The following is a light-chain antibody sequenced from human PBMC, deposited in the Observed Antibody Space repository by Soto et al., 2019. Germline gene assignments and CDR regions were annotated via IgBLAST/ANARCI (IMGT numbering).Light chain of an antibody. CDR3: LQFDNSPLYT. CDR1: QGVSRK. Sequence: DIVMTQSPATLSVAPGERVTFSCRASQGVSRKLAWYQHKPGQAPRLLIYGASTRATGIPDRFSGSGSGTDFSLTISRLEPEDFAVYYCLQFDNSPLYTFGQGTKVEIK. J-gene: IGKJ2*01. CDR2: GAS. V-gene: IGKV3D-15*02.